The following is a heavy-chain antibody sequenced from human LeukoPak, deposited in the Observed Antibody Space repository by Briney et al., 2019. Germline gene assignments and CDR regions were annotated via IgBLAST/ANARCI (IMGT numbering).Heavy chain of an antibody. Sequence: PGGSLRLSCTASGFSFGHYGMNWVRQAPGKGLEWVSGINWNGGSTGYADSVKGRFTISRDNAKNSLYLQMNSLRAEDTALYYCARNLKYSYGYAGFDYWGQGTLVTVSS. V-gene: IGHV3-20*04. D-gene: IGHD5-18*01. CDR2: INWNGGST. J-gene: IGHJ4*02. CDR1: GFSFGHYG. CDR3: ARNLKYSYGYAGFDY.